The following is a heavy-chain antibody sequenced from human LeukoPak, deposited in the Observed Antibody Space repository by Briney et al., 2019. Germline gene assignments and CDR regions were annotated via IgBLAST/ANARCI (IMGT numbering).Heavy chain of an antibody. V-gene: IGHV1-8*01. D-gene: IGHD6-13*01. CDR3: ARGPIAAAGRKNWFAP. Sequence: ASVKVSCTASGYTFTSYDINWVRQATGQGLEWMGWMNPNSGNTGYAQKFQGRVAMTRNTSISTAYMELSSLRSEDTAVYYCARGPIAAAGRKNWFAPWGQGTLVTVSS. J-gene: IGHJ5*02. CDR2: MNPNSGNT. CDR1: GYTFTSYD.